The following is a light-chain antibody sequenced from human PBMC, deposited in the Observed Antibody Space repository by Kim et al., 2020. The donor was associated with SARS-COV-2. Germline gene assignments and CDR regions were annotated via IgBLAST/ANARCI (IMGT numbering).Light chain of an antibody. V-gene: IGLV1-47*01. CDR3: ATWDDSHVV. J-gene: IGLJ2*01. CDR1: SSNNGSNY. Sequence: PGRKVTIAGSGSSSNNGSNYVYRDQQLPGTAPKLLIYGNKQRPSGVPDRFSGSKSGTSASLAISGLRSEDEADYYCATWDDSHVVFGGGTQLTVL. CDR2: GNK.